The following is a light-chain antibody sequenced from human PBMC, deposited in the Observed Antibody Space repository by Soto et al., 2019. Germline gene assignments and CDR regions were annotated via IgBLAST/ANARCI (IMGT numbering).Light chain of an antibody. V-gene: IGKV2D-29*01. CDR2: EVS. J-gene: IGKJ4*01. CDR3: MQSVQFPRT. Sequence: DTALTLTPVSLSGTPGQPSSISFRSSHMLLGSEGKTYLSWYLQKPGHPPQLLIFEVSNHFSGVSDRFSGSGSGTDFTLKISRVEAEDVVVYYCMQSVQFPRTFGGGTKVDNK. CDR1: HMLLGSEGKTY.